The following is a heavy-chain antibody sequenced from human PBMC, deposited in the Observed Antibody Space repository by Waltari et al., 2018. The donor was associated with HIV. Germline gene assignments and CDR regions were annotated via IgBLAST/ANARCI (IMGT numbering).Heavy chain of an antibody. J-gene: IGHJ5*02. Sequence: QVQLQQWGTGLLKPSGTLSLRCAIYGTSFSGYYWSWIRQTPALGLEWIGEVSHSAETNYNPSFVGRVSISADVSKNQLSLNLTSLTAADTGVYFCARGSQHHDHWGQGTPVTVSS. V-gene: IGHV4-34*01. CDR2: VSHSAET. CDR3: ARGSQHHDH. CDR1: GTSFSGYY.